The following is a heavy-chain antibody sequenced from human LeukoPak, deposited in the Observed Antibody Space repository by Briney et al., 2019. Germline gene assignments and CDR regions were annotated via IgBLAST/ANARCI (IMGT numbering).Heavy chain of an antibody. Sequence: GGSLRLSCAASGFTFSSYAMSWVRQAPGKGLEWVSAISGSGSSTYYADSVKGRFTISRDNSKNTLYLQMNSLRAEDTAVYYCAKGRGSAVRFDYWGQGTLVTVSS. CDR3: AKGRGSAVRFDY. V-gene: IGHV3-23*01. J-gene: IGHJ4*02. CDR1: GFTFSSYA. CDR2: ISGSGSST. D-gene: IGHD3-10*01.